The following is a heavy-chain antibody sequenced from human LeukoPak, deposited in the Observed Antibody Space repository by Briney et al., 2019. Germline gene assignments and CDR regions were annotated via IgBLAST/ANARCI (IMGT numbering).Heavy chain of an antibody. Sequence: GGSLRLSCAASGFTFSSYWMSWVRQAPGKGLEWVANIKEDGSETYYVDSVKGRFTISRDNAKNSLYLQMSGLRAEDTAVYYCARVDGSSSCPDYWGQEIRVTVSS. CDR1: GFTFSSYW. CDR2: IKEDGSET. J-gene: IGHJ4*02. D-gene: IGHD6-13*01. CDR3: ARVDGSSSCPDY. V-gene: IGHV3-7*01.